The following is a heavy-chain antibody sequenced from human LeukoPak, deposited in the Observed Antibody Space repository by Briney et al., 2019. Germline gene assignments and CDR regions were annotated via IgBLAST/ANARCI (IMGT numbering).Heavy chain of an antibody. CDR3: ARDRGRAPSDP. Sequence: GASVKVSCKASGYTFRTNGISWVRQAPGQGVEWMGWISAYNGNTNYAQKLQGRVTMTTDTSTSTAYMELRSLRSDDTAVYYCARDRGRAPSDPWGQGTLVTVSS. CDR2: ISAYNGNT. CDR1: GYTFRTNG. V-gene: IGHV1-18*01. D-gene: IGHD3-10*01. J-gene: IGHJ5*02.